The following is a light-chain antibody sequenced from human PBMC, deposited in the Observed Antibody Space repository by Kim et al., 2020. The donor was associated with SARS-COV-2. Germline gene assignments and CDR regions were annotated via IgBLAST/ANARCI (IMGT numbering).Light chain of an antibody. CDR2: SAS. Sequence: ASVEKRVTITCRATQDIGNYLAWYQHRPGKAPRLLIHSASTLYSGIPSRFRGSGSGTEFTLTLSSLQPEDFATYYCHQLSSHPFTFGGGTKVDIK. J-gene: IGKJ4*01. CDR1: QDIGNY. CDR3: HQLSSHPFT. V-gene: IGKV1-9*01.